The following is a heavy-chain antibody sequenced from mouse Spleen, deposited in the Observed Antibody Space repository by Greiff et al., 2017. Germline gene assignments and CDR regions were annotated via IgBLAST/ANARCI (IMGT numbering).Heavy chain of an antibody. D-gene: IGHD2-2*01. CDR1: GYTFTDYY. CDR3: TRGDYGYDGWFAY. V-gene: IGHV1-26*01. Sequence: EVQLQQSGPELVKPGASVKISCKASGYTFTDYYINWVKQSHGKSLEWIGDINPNNGGTTYNQKFKGKATLTVDKSSSKAYMELRSLTSEDSAVYYCTRGDYGYDGWFAYWGQGTLVTVSA. J-gene: IGHJ3*01. CDR2: INPNNGGT.